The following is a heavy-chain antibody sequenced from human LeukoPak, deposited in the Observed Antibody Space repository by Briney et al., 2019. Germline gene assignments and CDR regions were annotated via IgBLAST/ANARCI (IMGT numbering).Heavy chain of an antibody. D-gene: IGHD6-13*01. CDR1: GGTFSSYA. Sequence: SVKVSCEASGGTFSSYAISWVRQAPGQGLEWMGGIIPIFGTANYAQKFQGRVTITADESTSTAYMELSSLRSEDTAVYYCAFGEGAAAGTTRGYYFDYWGQGTLVTVSS. CDR2: IIPIFGTA. V-gene: IGHV1-69*13. CDR3: AFGEGAAAGTTRGYYFDY. J-gene: IGHJ4*02.